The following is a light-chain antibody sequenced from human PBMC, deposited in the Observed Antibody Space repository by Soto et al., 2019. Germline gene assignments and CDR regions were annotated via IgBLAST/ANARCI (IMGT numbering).Light chain of an antibody. CDR3: NSYTSSSTYV. Sequence: QSALNQPASVSGSPGRSITISCTGTSSDVGGFNYVSWYQQHPGKAPKLMIYDVTNRPSGVSYRFSGSKSGNTASLTISGLQAEDEADYYCNSYTSSSTYVFGTGTKVTVL. J-gene: IGLJ1*01. CDR1: SSDVGGFNY. V-gene: IGLV2-14*03. CDR2: DVT.